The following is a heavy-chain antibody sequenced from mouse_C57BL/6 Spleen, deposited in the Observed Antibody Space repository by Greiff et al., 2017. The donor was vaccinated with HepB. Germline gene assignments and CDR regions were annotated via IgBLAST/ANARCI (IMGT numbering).Heavy chain of an antibody. J-gene: IGHJ2*01. Sequence: VQLQQPGAELVRPGSSVKLSCKASGYTFTSYWMDWVKQRPGQGLEWIGNIYPSDSETHYNQKFKDKATLTVDKSSSTAYMQLSSVTSEDSAVYYGARGGHYYGSSSDYWGQGTTLTVSS. CDR1: GYTFTSYW. V-gene: IGHV1-61*01. D-gene: IGHD1-1*01. CDR2: IYPSDSET. CDR3: ARGGHYYGSSSDY.